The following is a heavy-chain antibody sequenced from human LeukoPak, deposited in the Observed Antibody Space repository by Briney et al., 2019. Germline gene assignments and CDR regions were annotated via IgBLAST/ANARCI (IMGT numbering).Heavy chain of an antibody. CDR3: AREPTTYYYDSSGPGGPFDI. CDR2: IYSSGTT. V-gene: IGHV4-4*07. Sequence: SETLSLTCTVSGGSISFYYWSWIRQPAGKGLEWIGRIYSSGTTNYNPSLKSRVTISVDTSRNQFSLKLSSVTAADTAVYFCAREPTTYYYDSSGPGGPFDIWGQGTTVTVSS. CDR1: GGSISFYY. J-gene: IGHJ3*02. D-gene: IGHD3-22*01.